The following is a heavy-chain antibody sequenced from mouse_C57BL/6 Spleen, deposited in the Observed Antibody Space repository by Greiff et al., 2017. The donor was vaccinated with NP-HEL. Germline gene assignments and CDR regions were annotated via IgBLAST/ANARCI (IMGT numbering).Heavy chain of an antibody. J-gene: IGHJ3*01. D-gene: IGHD2-5*01. V-gene: IGHV1-82*01. CDR2: IYPGDGDT. CDR1: GYAFSSSW. Sequence: VQLQESGPELVKPGASVKISCKASGYAFSSSWMNWVKQRPGKGLEWIGRIYPGDGDTNYNGKFKGKATLTADKSSSTAYMQLSSLTSEDSAVYFCARGDYYSNAWFAYWGQGTLVTVSA. CDR3: ARGDYYSNAWFAY.